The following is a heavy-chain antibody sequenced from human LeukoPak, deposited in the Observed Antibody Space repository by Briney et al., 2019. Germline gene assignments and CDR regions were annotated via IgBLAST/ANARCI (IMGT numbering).Heavy chain of an antibody. Sequence: ASVKVSCKASGGTFSSYAISWVRQAPGQGLEWMGRIIPIFGTANYAQKFQGRVTITTDESTSTAYMELSSLRSEDTAVYYCARGEMAAGQFAYWGQGTLVTVSS. J-gene: IGHJ4*02. D-gene: IGHD6-13*01. CDR2: IIPIFGTA. V-gene: IGHV1-69*05. CDR1: GGTFSSYA. CDR3: ARGEMAAGQFAY.